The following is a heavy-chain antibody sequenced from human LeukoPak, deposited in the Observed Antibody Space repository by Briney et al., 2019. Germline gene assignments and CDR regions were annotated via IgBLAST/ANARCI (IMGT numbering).Heavy chain of an antibody. CDR1: GFTFSSQP. D-gene: IGHD5-24*01. CDR3: ARGRWLQARGPSFDY. Sequence: GGSLRLSCAASGFTFSSQPMHWVRQAPGKGLEWVAVILYDGNNKYYADSVKDRFTISRDNSKNTLYLQMNSLRAEDTAVYYCARGRWLQARGPSFDYWGQGTLVTVSS. V-gene: IGHV3-30-3*01. CDR2: ILYDGNNK. J-gene: IGHJ4*02.